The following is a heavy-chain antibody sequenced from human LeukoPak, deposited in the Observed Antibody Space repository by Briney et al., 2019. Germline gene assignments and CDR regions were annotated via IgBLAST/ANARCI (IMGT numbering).Heavy chain of an antibody. CDR1: GGSFSGYY. CDR3: AGHHPRNTVDF. CDR2: INHSGST. J-gene: IGHJ4*02. Sequence: SETLSLTCAVYGGSFSGYYWSWIRQPPGKGLEWIGEINHSGSTNYNPSLKSRVTISVDTSKNQFSLKLSSVAAADTAVYYCAGHHPRNTVDFWGQGTLVTVSS. V-gene: IGHV4-34*01. D-gene: IGHD2/OR15-2a*01.